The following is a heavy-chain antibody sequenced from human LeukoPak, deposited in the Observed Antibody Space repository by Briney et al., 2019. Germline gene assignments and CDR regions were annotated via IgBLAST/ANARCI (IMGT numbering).Heavy chain of an antibody. CDR3: ARRMATVTDAFDI. Sequence: SETLSLTCNVSGDSPTSHFWSWIRQTPGKGLEXXGYVFHSGTTNYSPSLKSRVTISLDTSKKQFYLRLASVTAADTAVYYCARRMATVTDAFDIWGRGTMVSVSS. V-gene: IGHV4-59*08. CDR2: VFHSGTT. J-gene: IGHJ3*02. CDR1: GDSPTSHF. D-gene: IGHD5-24*01.